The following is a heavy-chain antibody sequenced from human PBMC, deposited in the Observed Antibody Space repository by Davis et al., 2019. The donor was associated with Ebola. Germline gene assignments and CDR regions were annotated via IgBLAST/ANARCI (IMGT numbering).Heavy chain of an antibody. CDR3: ARHAFTYGGKPSGAFNV. D-gene: IGHD4-23*01. V-gene: IGHV5-51*01. Sequence: GESLKISCQGSGYSFTNSWIGWVRQMPGKGLEWMAIIYPGDSDTRYSTSLQVHITISADKSITTAYLQWSSLEASDTAMYYCARHAFTYGGKPSGAFNVWGQGTMVTVS. J-gene: IGHJ3*01. CDR1: GYSFTNSW. CDR2: IYPGDSDT.